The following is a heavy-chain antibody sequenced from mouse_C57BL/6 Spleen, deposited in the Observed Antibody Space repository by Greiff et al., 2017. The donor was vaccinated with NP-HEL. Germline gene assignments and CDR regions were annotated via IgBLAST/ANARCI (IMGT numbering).Heavy chain of an antibody. J-gene: IGHJ3*01. CDR2: IYPGDGDT. CDR3: ALPWFAY. Sequence: VKVVESGPELVKPGASVKISCKASGYAFSSSWMNWVKQRPGKGLEWIGRIYPGDGDTNYNGKFKGKATLTADKSSSTAYMQLSSLTSEDSAVYFCALPWFAYWGQGTLVTVSA. V-gene: IGHV1-82*01. CDR1: GYAFSSSW.